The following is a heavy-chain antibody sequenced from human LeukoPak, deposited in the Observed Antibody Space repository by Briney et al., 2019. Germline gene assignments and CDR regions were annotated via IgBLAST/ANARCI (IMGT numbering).Heavy chain of an antibody. Sequence: PSETLSLTCAVYGGSFSGYYWSWIRQPPGKGLEWIGEINHSGSTNYNPSLKSRVTISVDTSKNQFSLKPSSVTAADTAVYYCARPRNYYGSGRPKNWFDPWGQGTLVTVSS. CDR2: INHSGST. J-gene: IGHJ5*02. V-gene: IGHV4-34*01. D-gene: IGHD3-10*01. CDR3: ARPRNYYGSGRPKNWFDP. CDR1: GGSFSGYY.